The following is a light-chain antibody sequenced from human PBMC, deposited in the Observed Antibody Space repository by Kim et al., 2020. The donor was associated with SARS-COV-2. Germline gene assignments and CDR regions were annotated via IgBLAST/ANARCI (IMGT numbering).Light chain of an antibody. CDR2: GAS. Sequence: LSVSPGERATLTCKASQTISNNLAWYQQKPGQAPSLIMYGASTRATDIPARFTGSGSGTEFTLTISSLQSEDFAVYYCQQYNKRYTFGQGTKLEI. CDR1: QTISNN. CDR3: QQYNKRYT. J-gene: IGKJ2*01. V-gene: IGKV3-15*01.